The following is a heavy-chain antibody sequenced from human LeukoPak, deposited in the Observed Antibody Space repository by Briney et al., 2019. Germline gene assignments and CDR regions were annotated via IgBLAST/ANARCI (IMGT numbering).Heavy chain of an antibody. V-gene: IGHV3-11*01. CDR2: ISDRGDTI. CDR1: GFTFSDYY. J-gene: IGHJ4*02. Sequence: PGGSLRLSCTASGFTFSDYYMSWVRQAPGKGLEWVSYISDRGDTIYYADSVKGRFTVSRDNDKKSVSLQMNSLRVEDTAVYYCTGLKAGNWGPGTLVTVSS. D-gene: IGHD2-8*01. CDR3: TGLKAGN.